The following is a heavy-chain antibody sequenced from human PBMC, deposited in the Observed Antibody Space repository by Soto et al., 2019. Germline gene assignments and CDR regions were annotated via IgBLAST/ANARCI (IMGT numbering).Heavy chain of an antibody. Sequence: EVQLVESGGGLVKPGGSLRLSCAASGFTFSSYSMNWVRQAPGKGLEWVSSISSSSSYIYYADSVKGRFTISRDNAKNSLYLQMNSLRAEDTAVYYCARDRAAAESDFDYWGQGTLDTVSS. CDR1: GFTFSSYS. V-gene: IGHV3-21*01. CDR3: ARDRAAAESDFDY. J-gene: IGHJ4*02. CDR2: ISSSSSYI. D-gene: IGHD6-13*01.